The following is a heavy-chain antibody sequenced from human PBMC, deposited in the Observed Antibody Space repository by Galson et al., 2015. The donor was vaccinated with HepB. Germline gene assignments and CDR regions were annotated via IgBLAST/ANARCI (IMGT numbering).Heavy chain of an antibody. J-gene: IGHJ3*02. CDR2: IRYSGSP. CDR1: GASISSHS. V-gene: IGHV4-59*08. D-gene: IGHD4-17*01. CDR3: ARHLPYGHDVFDI. Sequence: SETLSLTCTVSGASISSHSWSWIRQTPGMGLEWIGYIRYSGSPNHNPSLKGRVTISVDTSESQFSLKLTSVTAADTALYYCARHLPYGHDVFDIWGQGTMVTVSS.